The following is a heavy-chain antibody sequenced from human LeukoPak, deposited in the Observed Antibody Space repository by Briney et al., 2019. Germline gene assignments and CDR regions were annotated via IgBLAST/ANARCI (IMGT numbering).Heavy chain of an antibody. CDR2: MNPNSGNT. CDR3: ARGDDSSGSDFDY. J-gene: IGHJ4*02. Sequence: GASVKVSCKASGYTFTSYDINWVRQATGQGLEWMGWMNPNSGNTGYAEKFQGRVTMTRNTSISTAYMELSSLRSEDTAVYYCARGDDSSGSDFDYWGQGTLVTVSS. V-gene: IGHV1-8*01. CDR1: GYTFTSYD. D-gene: IGHD3-22*01.